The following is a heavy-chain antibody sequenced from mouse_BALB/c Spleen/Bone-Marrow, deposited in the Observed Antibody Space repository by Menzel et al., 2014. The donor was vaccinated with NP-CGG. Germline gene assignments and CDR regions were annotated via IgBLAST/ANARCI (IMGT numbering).Heavy chain of an antibody. J-gene: IGHJ2*01. Sequence: VQLQQSGAELVRPGSSVKISCKASGYAFSVYWMNWVKQRPGQGLEWIGQIYPGDGDTNYNGKFKGRATLTADKSSNTDYMQLSSLTSEDSAVYFCARGGISVDYWGQGTTLAVSS. CDR3: ARGGISVDY. V-gene: IGHV1-80*01. CDR2: IYPGDGDT. CDR1: GYAFSVYW.